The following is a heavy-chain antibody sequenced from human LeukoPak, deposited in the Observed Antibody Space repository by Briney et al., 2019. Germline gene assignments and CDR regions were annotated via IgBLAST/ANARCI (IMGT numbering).Heavy chain of an antibody. D-gene: IGHD3-10*01. CDR2: INPSGGST. CDR3: ARGPVRGVIRKNWFDP. J-gene: IGHJ5*02. Sequence: ASVKVSCKASGYTFTSYYMHWVRQAPGQGLEWMGIINPSGGSTSYAQKFQGRVTMTRDMSTSTVYMELGSLRSEDTAVYYCARGPVRGVIRKNWFDPWGQGTLVTVSS. V-gene: IGHV1-46*01. CDR1: GYTFTSYY.